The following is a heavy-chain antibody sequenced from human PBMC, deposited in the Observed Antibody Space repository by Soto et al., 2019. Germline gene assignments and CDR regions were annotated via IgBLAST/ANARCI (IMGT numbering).Heavy chain of an antibody. CDR2: IYYSGST. V-gene: IGHV4-30-4*01. J-gene: IGHJ6*02. CDR1: GGSISSGDYY. CDR3: AREAYYYGMDV. Sequence: SETLSLTCTVSGGSISSGDYYWSWIRQPPGKGLEWIGYIYYSGSTYYNPSLKSRVTMSVDTSKNQFSLKLSSVTAADTAVYYCAREAYYYGMDVWGQGTTVTVSS.